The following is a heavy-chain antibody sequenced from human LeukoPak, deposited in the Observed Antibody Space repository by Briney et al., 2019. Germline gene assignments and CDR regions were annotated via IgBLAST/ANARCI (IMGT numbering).Heavy chain of an antibody. Sequence: GASVKVSCKTSGYTFTGYYIHWVRQAPGQGREWMGWIDPNSGSTNYAQKFQGRVTMTRDTSISTAYMELSRLTSADTAMYRCATPSSSSWYGFDPWGQGTLVTVSS. V-gene: IGHV1-2*02. CDR2: IDPNSGST. CDR3: ATPSSSSWYGFDP. D-gene: IGHD6-13*01. CDR1: GYTFTGYY. J-gene: IGHJ5*02.